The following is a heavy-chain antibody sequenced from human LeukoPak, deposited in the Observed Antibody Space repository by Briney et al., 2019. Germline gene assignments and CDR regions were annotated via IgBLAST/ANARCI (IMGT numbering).Heavy chain of an antibody. D-gene: IGHD1-26*01. J-gene: IGHJ4*02. V-gene: IGHV1-18*01. CDR2: ISANNGDT. CDR3: ARESHVSREDS. CDR1: GYTFTSYG. Sequence: ASVNVSCKASGYTFTSYGTSWVRQAPGQGLEWVGWISANNGDTDYAQKFQARVTMTTDTSTSTAYMELRSLRSDDTAVYYCARESHVSREDSWGQGTLVTVSS.